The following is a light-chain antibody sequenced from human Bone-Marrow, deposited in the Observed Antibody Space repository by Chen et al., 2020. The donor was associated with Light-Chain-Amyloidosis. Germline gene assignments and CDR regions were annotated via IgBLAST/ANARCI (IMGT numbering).Light chain of an antibody. CDR1: ALPIKY. CDR2: DDS. Sequence: SYELTQPPSVSVSPGQTARITCSGDALPIKYAFWYQQKSGQAPLLVVYDDSDRPSGIPERLSGSNSGNTATLTISRVEAGDEADYYCQVWDRSSDRPVFGGGTKLTVL. CDR3: QVWDRSSDRPV. V-gene: IGLV3-21*02. J-gene: IGLJ3*02.